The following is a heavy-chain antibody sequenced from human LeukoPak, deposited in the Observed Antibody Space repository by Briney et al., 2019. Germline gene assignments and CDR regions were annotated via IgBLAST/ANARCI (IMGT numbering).Heavy chain of an antibody. CDR2: ISASGSNT. J-gene: IGHJ5*02. D-gene: IGHD2/OR15-2a*01. CDR1: GFTFSIQG. CDR3: SNREYNAA. Sequence: GGSQSPSWAADGFTFSIQGMGWARQAPGEGLGSVPVISASGSNTYYADSVKGRFTISRDNSKNTLYLQMNSLRADDTALYFCSNREYNAAWGQGIRVTVSS. V-gene: IGHV3-23*01.